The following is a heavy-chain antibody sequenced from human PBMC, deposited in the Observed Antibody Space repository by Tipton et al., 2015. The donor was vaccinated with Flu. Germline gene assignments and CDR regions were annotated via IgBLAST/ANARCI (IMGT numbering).Heavy chain of an antibody. CDR3: ARDPSGTYGLNH. D-gene: IGHD1-26*01. V-gene: IGHV4-31*03. Sequence: TLSLTCSVSGVSISSGDFYWTWIRQHPGKGLEWIGYIHHSGNTYYNPSRKSRVTISVDTSKNQFSLKVNSVTAADTALYFCARDPSGTYGLNHWGQGTLVTVSS. CDR1: GVSISSGDFY. J-gene: IGHJ5*02. CDR2: IHHSGNT.